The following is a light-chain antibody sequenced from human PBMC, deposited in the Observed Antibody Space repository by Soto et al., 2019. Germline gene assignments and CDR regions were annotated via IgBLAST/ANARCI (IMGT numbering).Light chain of an antibody. CDR2: DAS. CDR1: QSISSW. J-gene: IGKJ1*01. Sequence: DIQMTQSPSTLSASVGDRVTITCRASQSISSWLAWYQQKPGKAPKLLIYDASSLESGVPSRFSGSGSGTEFTLTISSLQPDDLATYYYQQYNSYPCTFGQGNKVESK. V-gene: IGKV1-5*01. CDR3: QQYNSYPCT.